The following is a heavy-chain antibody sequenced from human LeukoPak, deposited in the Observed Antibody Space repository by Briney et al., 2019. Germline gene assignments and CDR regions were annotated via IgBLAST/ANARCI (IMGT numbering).Heavy chain of an antibody. D-gene: IGHD2-15*01. CDR1: GFTFSDYA. Sequence: GGSPRLSCAASGFTFSDYAMHWVRQAPGKGLEWVTVISYDAKNNYYADSVKGRFTISRDNSKNTLYLQMNSLRGEDTAVYYCARGDSTGGRKPFDIWGQGTMVTVSS. CDR2: ISYDAKNN. J-gene: IGHJ3*02. CDR3: ARGDSTGGRKPFDI. V-gene: IGHV3-30*04.